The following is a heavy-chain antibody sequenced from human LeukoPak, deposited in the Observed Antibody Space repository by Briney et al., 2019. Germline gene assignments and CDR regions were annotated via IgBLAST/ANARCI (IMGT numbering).Heavy chain of an antibody. CDR3: ARERRGGSYFTEKRLDH. CDR1: GGTFSNYA. Sequence: SVKVSCKASGGTFSNYAISWVRQAPGQGLEWMGAIIPIFGTANYAQKFQGRVTITADESTGTAYMELSSLRSEDTAVYYCARERRGGSYFTEKRLDHWGQGTLVTVSS. D-gene: IGHD1-26*01. V-gene: IGHV1-69*13. CDR2: IIPIFGTA. J-gene: IGHJ4*02.